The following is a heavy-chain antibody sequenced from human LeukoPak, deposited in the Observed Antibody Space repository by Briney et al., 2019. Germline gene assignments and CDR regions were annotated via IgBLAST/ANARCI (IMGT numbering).Heavy chain of an antibody. Sequence: SETLSLTCAVYGGSFSDYYWSWIRQPPGKGLEWIGEINHSGSTNYNPSLKSRITISVDTSKNHFSLRLSSVTAADTAVYYCARDSGYYDSSGYYSYYYYGMDVWGQGTTVTVSS. J-gene: IGHJ6*02. CDR1: GGSFSDYY. CDR2: INHSGST. V-gene: IGHV4-34*01. CDR3: ARDSGYYDSSGYYSYYYYGMDV. D-gene: IGHD3-22*01.